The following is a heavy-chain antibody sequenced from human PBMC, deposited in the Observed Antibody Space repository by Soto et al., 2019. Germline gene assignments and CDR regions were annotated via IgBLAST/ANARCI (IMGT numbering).Heavy chain of an antibody. V-gene: IGHV3-23*01. CDR1: VFTFSSYA. CDR3: AKDGAYIVATPDCTRYFDL. D-gene: IGHD5-12*01. Sequence: EVPLLESGGGLVQPGGSLRLSCAASVFTFSSYAMSRVRQAPGQGLEWVYAISGSGGSAYYADSVKGRFTISRDNSKNTLYLQMNSLRAEDKAVYYCAKDGAYIVATPDCTRYFDLWGRGNLVTVSS. CDR2: ISGSGGSA. J-gene: IGHJ2*01.